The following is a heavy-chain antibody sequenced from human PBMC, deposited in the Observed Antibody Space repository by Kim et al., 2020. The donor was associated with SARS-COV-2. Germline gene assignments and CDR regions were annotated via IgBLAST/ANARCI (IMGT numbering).Heavy chain of an antibody. CDR2: ISSSSSYT. CDR3: ARSVLIGEFPFDY. J-gene: IGHJ4*02. V-gene: IGHV3-11*06. CDR1: GFTFSDYY. Sequence: GGSLRLSCAASGFTFSDYYMSWIRQAPGKGLEWVSYISSSSSYTNYADSVKGRFTISRDNAKNSLYLQMNSLRAEDTAVYYCARSVLIGEFPFDYWGQGTLVTVSS. D-gene: IGHD3-10*01.